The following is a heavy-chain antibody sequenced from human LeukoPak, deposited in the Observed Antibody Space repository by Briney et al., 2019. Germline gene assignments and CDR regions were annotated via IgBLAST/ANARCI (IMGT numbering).Heavy chain of an antibody. J-gene: IGHJ5*02. V-gene: IGHV4-34*01. CDR1: GGSFSGYY. D-gene: IGHD2-2*01. Sequence: SETPSLTCAVYGGSFSGYYWSWIRQPPGKGLEWIGEINHSGSTNYNPSLKSRVTISVDTSKNQFSLKLSSVTAADTAVYYCARVDCSSTSCRNWFDPWGQGTLVTVSS. CDR3: ARVDCSSTSCRNWFDP. CDR2: INHSGST.